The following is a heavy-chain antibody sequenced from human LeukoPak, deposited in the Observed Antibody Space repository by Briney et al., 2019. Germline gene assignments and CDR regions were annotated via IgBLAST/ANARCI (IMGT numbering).Heavy chain of an antibody. J-gene: IGHJ6*03. CDR3: AVADYYMDV. Sequence: SETLSLTCTVSGYSISSGYYWGWIRQPPGKGLEWIGSIYHSGSTYYNPSLKSRVTISVDTSKNQFSLKLSSVTAADTAVYYCAVADYYMDVWDKGTTVTISS. D-gene: IGHD5-12*01. CDR1: GYSISSGYY. CDR2: IYHSGST. V-gene: IGHV4-38-2*02.